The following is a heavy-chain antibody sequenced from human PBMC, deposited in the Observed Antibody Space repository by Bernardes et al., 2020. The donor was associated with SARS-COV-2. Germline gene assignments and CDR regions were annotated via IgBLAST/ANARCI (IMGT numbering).Heavy chain of an antibody. Sequence: GCLSPARAAAGFTLSHFAMTWVRPAPGKGLEWVYVISVSGDQTLYADSVKGRFTISRDNSMNMLSLQLNSLRAEDTAVYYCMKDRSGSGSYYPDYWGQGTLVSVSS. V-gene: IGHV3-23*01. CDR3: MKDRSGSGSYYPDY. D-gene: IGHD3-10*01. CDR1: GFTLSHFA. J-gene: IGHJ4*02. CDR2: ISVSGDQT.